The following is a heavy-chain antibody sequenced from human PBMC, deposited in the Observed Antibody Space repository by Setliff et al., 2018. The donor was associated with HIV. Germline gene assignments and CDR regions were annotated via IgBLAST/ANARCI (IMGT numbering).Heavy chain of an antibody. V-gene: IGHV4-61*09. CDR2: IYTSGNT. Sequence: SETLSLTCKVSGDSISSGGYYWTWIRKPAGKGLEWIGHIYTSGNTNYNPSLKSRVSISVTTSKNQFFLTLTSVTAADSAVYYCARLGEHDTGDLDVWGKGTTVTVS. D-gene: IGHD1-1*01. CDR3: ARLGEHDTGDLDV. CDR1: GDSISSGGYY. J-gene: IGHJ6*03.